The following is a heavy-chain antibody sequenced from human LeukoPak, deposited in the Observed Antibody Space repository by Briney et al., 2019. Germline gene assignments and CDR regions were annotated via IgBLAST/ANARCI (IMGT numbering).Heavy chain of an antibody. J-gene: IGHJ5*02. V-gene: IGHV3-64D*09. D-gene: IGHD4/OR15-4a*01. CDR2: ISSDGGST. CDR3: VKSASSYGANWFDP. Sequence: GSLRLSCAASGFTFSSYAMNWVRQVPGKGLEWVSTISSDGGSTYYADSVKGRFIISRDNSKNTLYLHMSSLRAEDTAVYYCVKSASSYGANWFDPWGQGTLVTVSS. CDR1: GFTFSSYA.